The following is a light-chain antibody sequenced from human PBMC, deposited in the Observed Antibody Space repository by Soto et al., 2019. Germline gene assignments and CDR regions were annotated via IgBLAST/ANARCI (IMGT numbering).Light chain of an antibody. V-gene: IGKV3-20*01. CDR1: QSLSGSY. J-gene: IGKJ1*01. CDR2: GAS. Sequence: EIVLTQSPGTLSLPPGERATLSCRASQSLSGSYLAWYQKKPGQPPRLLIYGASIRATGIPDRFSGSGSGTDFTLTISRLEPEDFAVYYCQHYVSSTWTFGQGTNVENK. CDR3: QHYVSSTWT.